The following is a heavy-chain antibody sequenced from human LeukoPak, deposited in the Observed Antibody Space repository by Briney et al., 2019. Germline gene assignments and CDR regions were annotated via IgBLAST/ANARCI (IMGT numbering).Heavy chain of an antibody. D-gene: IGHD3-22*01. J-gene: IGHJ4*02. CDR1: GYSLTSYW. V-gene: IGHV5-51*01. CDR3: ASSNSGYYPGDY. CDR2: IYPADSGT. Sequence: GESLKISCKGSGYSLTSYWIGWVRQMPGKGLEWMGIIYPADSGTRCSPSFQGQVTISADKSISTAYLQWSGLKASDTAMYYCASSNSGYYPGDYWGQGTLVTVSS.